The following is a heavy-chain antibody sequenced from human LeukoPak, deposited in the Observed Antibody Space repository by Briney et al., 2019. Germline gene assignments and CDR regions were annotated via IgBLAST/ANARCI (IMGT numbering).Heavy chain of an antibody. D-gene: IGHD3-3*01. CDR1: GFTFSSYA. CDR3: AKAPGVDFWSGYDY. Sequence: PGGSLRLSCAASGFTFSSYAMSWVRQAPGKGLEWVSAISGSGGSTYYADSVKGRFTISRDNSKNTLYLQMNSLRAEDTAVYYCAKAPGVDFWSGYDYWGQGTLVTVSS. CDR2: ISGSGGST. V-gene: IGHV3-23*01. J-gene: IGHJ4*02.